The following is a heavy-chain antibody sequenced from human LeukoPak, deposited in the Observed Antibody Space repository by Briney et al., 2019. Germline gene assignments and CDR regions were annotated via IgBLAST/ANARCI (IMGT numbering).Heavy chain of an antibody. V-gene: IGHV1-69*05. CDR1: GGTFSSYA. D-gene: IGHD1-26*01. CDR3: ARVQGAVVGATVYFDL. CDR2: IIPIFGTA. J-gene: IGHJ2*01. Sequence: SVKVSCKASGGTFSSYAISWVRQAPGQGLEWMGGIIPIFGTANYAQKFQGRVTITTDESTSTAYMELSSLRSEDTAVYYCARVQGAVVGATVYFDLWGRGTLVTVSS.